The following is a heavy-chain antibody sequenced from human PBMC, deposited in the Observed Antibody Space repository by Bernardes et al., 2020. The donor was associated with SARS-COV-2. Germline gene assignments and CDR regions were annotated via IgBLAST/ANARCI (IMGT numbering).Heavy chain of an antibody. CDR2: ISAYNGNT. CDR3: ARDGKRLKLRERYSSSDNWFDP. V-gene: IGHV1-18*01. J-gene: IGHJ5*02. Sequence: ASVKVSCKASGYTFTSYGISWVRQAPGQGLEWMGWISAYNGNTNYAQKLQGRVTMTTDTSTSTAYMELRSLRSDDTAVYYCARDGKRLKLRERYSSSDNWFDPWGQGTLVTVSS. D-gene: IGHD6-6*01. CDR1: GYTFTSYG.